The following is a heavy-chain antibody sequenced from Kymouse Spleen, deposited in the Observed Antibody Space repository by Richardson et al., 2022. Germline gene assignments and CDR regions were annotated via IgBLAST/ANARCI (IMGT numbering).Heavy chain of an antibody. D-gene: IGHD3-10*01. CDR2: INHSGST. CDR1: GGSFSGYY. Sequence: QVQLQQWGAGLLKPSETLSLTCAVYGGSFSGYYWSWIRQPPGKGLEWIGEINHSGSTNYNPSLKSRVTISVDTSKNQFSLKLSSVTAADTAVYYCARVSLHYYGSGSYYFDYWGQGTLVTVSS. V-gene: IGHV4-34*01. CDR3: ARVSLHYYGSGSYYFDY. J-gene: IGHJ4*02.